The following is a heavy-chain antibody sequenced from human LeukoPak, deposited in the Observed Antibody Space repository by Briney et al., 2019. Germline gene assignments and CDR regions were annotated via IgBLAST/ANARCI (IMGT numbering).Heavy chain of an antibody. CDR2: FDPEDGET. CDR3: ATGLGVGATQFDY. J-gene: IGHJ4*02. V-gene: IGHV1-24*01. CDR1: GSTLTELS. Sequence: SVKVSCKVSGSTLTELSMHWVRQAPGKGLEWMGGFDPEDGETIYAQKFQGRVTMTEDTSTDTAYMELSSLRSEDTAVYYCATGLGVGATQFDYWGQGTLVTVSS. D-gene: IGHD1-26*01.